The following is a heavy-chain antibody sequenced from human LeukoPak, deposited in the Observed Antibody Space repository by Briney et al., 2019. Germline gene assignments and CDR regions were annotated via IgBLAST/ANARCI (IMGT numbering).Heavy chain of an antibody. J-gene: IGHJ4*02. CDR3: ARDGAQGSGWLAPFDY. CDR1: GFTFSSYS. CDR2: ISSSSSYI. Sequence: PGGSLRLSCAASGFTFSSYSMNWVRQAPGKGLEWVSSISSSSSYIYYADSVKGRFTISRDNAKNSLYLQMNSLRAEDTAVYYCARDGAQGSGWLAPFDYWGQGTLVTVSS. V-gene: IGHV3-21*01. D-gene: IGHD6-19*01.